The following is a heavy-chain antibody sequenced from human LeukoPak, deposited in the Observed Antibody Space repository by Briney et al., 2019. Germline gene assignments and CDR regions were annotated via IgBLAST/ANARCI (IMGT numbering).Heavy chain of an antibody. V-gene: IGHV5-51*01. Sequence: GESLKISCKGSGYSFTSYWIGWVRQMPGKGLEWMGIIYPGDSDTRYSPSFQGQVTISADKSISTAYLQWSSLKASDTAMYYCARHLGYCSSTSCYKNYYYYYGMDVWGRGTTVTVSS. J-gene: IGHJ6*02. CDR1: GYSFTSYW. CDR2: IYPGDSDT. D-gene: IGHD2-2*02. CDR3: ARHLGYCSSTSCYKNYYYYYGMDV.